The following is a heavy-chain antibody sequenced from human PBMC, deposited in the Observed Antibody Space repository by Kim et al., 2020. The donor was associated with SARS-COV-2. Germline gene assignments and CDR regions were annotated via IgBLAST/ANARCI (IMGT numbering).Heavy chain of an antibody. D-gene: IGHD1-26*01. J-gene: IGHJ4*02. CDR2: ISTGGTDI. CDR3: ARHSYSGSPGDDY. Sequence: GGSLRLSCVASGFTFINYRIHWVRQAPGKGLVWVSRISTGGTDINYADSVEGRFTVSRDNAKNTVYLHMKSLTVEDTAVYYCARHSYSGSPGDDYWGQGT. CDR1: GFTFINYR. V-gene: IGHV3-74*01.